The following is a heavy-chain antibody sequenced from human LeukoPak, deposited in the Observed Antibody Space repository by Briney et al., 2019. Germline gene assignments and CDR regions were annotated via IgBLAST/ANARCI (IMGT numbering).Heavy chain of an antibody. CDR2: ISTSGRTI. CDR3: ARGWRGTFYAFDY. J-gene: IGHJ4*02. Sequence: PGGSLRLSCEASGFTFNDYYMSWIRQAPGKGLERISYISTSGRTIYYADSVRGRFTISRDNAKNSLFLQMNSLRVEDTAVYYCARGWRGTFYAFDYWGQGTPVTVSS. V-gene: IGHV3-11*01. D-gene: IGHD3-16*01. CDR1: GFTFNDYY.